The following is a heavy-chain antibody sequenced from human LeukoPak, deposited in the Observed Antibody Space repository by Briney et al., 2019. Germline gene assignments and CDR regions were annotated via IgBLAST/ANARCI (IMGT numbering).Heavy chain of an antibody. J-gene: IGHJ4*02. Sequence: PGRSLRLSCAASGFTFSSYGMHWVRQAPGKGLEWVAVISYDGSNTYYADSVKGRFTISRDNSKNMLYLQMNSLRAEDTAVYYCAREGSNWNYVLDYWGQGTLVTVSS. CDR3: AREGSNWNYVLDY. CDR2: ISYDGSNT. D-gene: IGHD1-7*01. CDR1: GFTFSSYG. V-gene: IGHV3-30*03.